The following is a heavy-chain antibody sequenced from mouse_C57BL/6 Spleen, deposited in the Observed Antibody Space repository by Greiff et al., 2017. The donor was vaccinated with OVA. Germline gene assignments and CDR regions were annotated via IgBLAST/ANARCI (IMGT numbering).Heavy chain of an antibody. V-gene: IGHV2-6*03. Sequence: VMLVESGPGLVAPSQSLSITCTVSGFSLTSYGVHWVRQPPGKGLEWLVVIWSDGSTTYNSALKSRLSISKDNSKSQVFLKMNSLQTDDTAMYYCARGYYGNYVDAMDYWGQGTSVTVSS. CDR3: ARGYYGNYVDAMDY. J-gene: IGHJ4*01. D-gene: IGHD2-1*01. CDR2: IWSDGST. CDR1: GFSLTSYG.